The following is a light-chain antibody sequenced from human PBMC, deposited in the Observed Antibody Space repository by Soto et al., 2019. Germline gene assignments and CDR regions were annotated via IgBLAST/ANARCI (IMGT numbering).Light chain of an antibody. CDR2: DAS. V-gene: IGKV3-11*01. CDR1: QSVSSY. CDR3: QQRSIWPPVT. Sequence: EIVFTQSPATLSLSPGERATLSCRASQSVSSYLAWYQQKPGQAPRLLIYDASNRATGIPARFSGSGSGTDFTLTISSLGPEDFAVYYCQQRSIWPPVTFGQGTRLEIK. J-gene: IGKJ5*01.